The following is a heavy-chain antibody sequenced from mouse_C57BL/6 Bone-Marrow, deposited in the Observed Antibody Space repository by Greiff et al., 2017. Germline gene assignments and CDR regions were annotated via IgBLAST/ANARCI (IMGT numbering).Heavy chain of an antibody. CDR1: GFSLTSYG. CDR2: IWSGGST. V-gene: IGHV2-2*01. CDR3: ARTPHYYGSRGYAMDY. Sequence: VMLVESGPGLVQPSQSLSITCTVSGFSLTSYGVHWVRQSPGTGLEWLGVIWSGGSTDYNAAFISRLSISKDNSKIQFFFKMNSLQADDTAIYYCARTPHYYGSRGYAMDYWGQGTSVTVSS. J-gene: IGHJ4*01. D-gene: IGHD1-1*01.